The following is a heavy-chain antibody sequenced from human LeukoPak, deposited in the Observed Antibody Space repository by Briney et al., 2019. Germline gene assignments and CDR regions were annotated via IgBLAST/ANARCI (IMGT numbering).Heavy chain of an antibody. CDR3: ARRARGSGRYQKFYYQYYGMDV. V-gene: IGHV5-51*01. CDR2: IYPGDSET. D-gene: IGHD3-10*01. CDR1: GYSFPNFW. J-gene: IGHJ6*02. Sequence: GESLKISCKGPGYSFPNFWIGWVRQMPGKGLEWMGIIYPGDSETTYSPPFQGQVTISADKSISTAYLQWSSLKASDTAMYYCARRARGSGRYQKFYYQYYGMDVWGQGTTDTVSS.